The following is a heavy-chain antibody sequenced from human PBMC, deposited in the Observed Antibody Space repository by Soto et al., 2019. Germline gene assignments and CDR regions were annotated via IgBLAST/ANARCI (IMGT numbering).Heavy chain of an antibody. D-gene: IGHD2-2*02. J-gene: IGHJ4*02. CDR3: AREGRGKKAGYNGLVSLGY. V-gene: IGHV1-69*06. CDR1: GGTHSNYA. Sequence: QVQLVQSGAEVKKPGSSVKVSCKASGGTHSNYAFSWVRQAPGQGLEWVGGTIPIFGAVIYAQKFQGRVTITADRSTSTAYLELSSLRIEDTAVYYCAREGRGKKAGYNGLVSLGYWGQGTLVTVSS. CDR2: TIPIFGAV.